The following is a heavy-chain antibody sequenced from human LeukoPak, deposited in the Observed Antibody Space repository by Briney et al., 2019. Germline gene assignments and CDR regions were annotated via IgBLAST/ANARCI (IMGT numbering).Heavy chain of an antibody. J-gene: IGHJ5*02. D-gene: IGHD3-16*01. CDR1: GGSIRGYY. Sequence: SETLSLTCTVSGGSIRGYYWSWIRQPPGKGLEWIGYIYPNGSTNYNPSLKSRVTISVDTSKNQFSLILSSVTAADTAVYYCARDLFVRRGLTWFGPWGQGTLVTVSS. CDR3: ARDLFVRRGLTWFGP. V-gene: IGHV4-59*01. CDR2: IYPNGST.